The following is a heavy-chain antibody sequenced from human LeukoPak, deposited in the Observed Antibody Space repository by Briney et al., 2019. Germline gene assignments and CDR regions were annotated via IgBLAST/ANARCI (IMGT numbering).Heavy chain of an antibody. J-gene: IGHJ3*02. D-gene: IGHD6-13*01. V-gene: IGHV1-18*01. Sequence: ASVKVSCKASGYTFLSHGITWVRQAPGQGLEWMGWISASNGNTKYAQKLQGRVTMTTDTSTSTAYMEMRSLRPDDTAVYYCARDSVGQQLVPGAVFDIWGQGTTVTVSS. CDR1: GYTFLSHG. CDR3: ARDSVGQQLVPGAVFDI. CDR2: ISASNGNT.